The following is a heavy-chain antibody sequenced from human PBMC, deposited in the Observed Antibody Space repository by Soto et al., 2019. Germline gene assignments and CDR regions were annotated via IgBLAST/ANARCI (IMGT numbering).Heavy chain of an antibody. CDR2: IYYSGST. J-gene: IGHJ4*02. CDR1: GGSISSGDYY. CDR3: ASGTQPTGFDY. Sequence: PSETLSLTCTVSGGSISSGDYYWSWIRQPPGKGLEWIGYIYYSGSTYYNPSLKSRVTISVDTSKNQFSLKLSSVTAADTAVYYCASGTQPTGFDYWGQGTLVTVSS. D-gene: IGHD1-1*01. V-gene: IGHV4-30-4*01.